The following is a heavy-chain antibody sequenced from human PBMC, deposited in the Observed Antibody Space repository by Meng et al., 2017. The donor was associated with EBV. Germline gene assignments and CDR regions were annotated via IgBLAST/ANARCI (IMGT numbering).Heavy chain of an antibody. D-gene: IGHD2-8*01. V-gene: IGHV3-21*01. Sequence: GQLEECGGGLVKHGVSLRLSFAAFGFTLRSYSMNWVRLAPGKGLEWVSSISSNSIDIYYADLVKGRFTISRDNAKNSLFLQMNSLRAEDTAVYYCARDRTSNRFDYWGQGTLVTVSS. CDR3: ARDRTSNRFDY. CDR1: GFTLRSYS. CDR2: ISSNSIDI. J-gene: IGHJ4*02.